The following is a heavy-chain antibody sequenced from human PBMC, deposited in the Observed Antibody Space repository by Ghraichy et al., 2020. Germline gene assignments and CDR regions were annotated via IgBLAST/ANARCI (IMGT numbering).Heavy chain of an antibody. V-gene: IGHV1-69*06. CDR2: IIPIFGTA. Sequence: SVKVSCKASGGTFSSYAISWVRQAPGQGLEWMGGIIPIFGTANYAQKFQGRVTITADKSTSTAYMELSSLRSEDTAVYYCARVRFHREVVVWFRELPQPSYYYYYMDVWGKGTTVTVSS. D-gene: IGHD3-10*01. CDR3: ARVRFHREVVVWFRELPQPSYYYYYMDV. CDR1: GGTFSSYA. J-gene: IGHJ6*03.